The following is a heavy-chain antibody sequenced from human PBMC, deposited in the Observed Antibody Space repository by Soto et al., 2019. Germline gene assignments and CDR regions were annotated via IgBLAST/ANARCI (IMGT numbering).Heavy chain of an antibody. D-gene: IGHD6-13*01. CDR1: GFTFGDYS. CDR2: IRSKAYGGTT. CDR3: TRYSSSWADNWFDP. Sequence: GGSLILSCTASGFTFGDYSMSWFRQATGKGLEWVGFIRSKAYGGTTEYAASVKGRFTISRDDSKSIAYLQMNSLKTEDTAVYYCTRYSSSWADNWFDPWGQGTLVTVSS. J-gene: IGHJ5*02. V-gene: IGHV3-49*03.